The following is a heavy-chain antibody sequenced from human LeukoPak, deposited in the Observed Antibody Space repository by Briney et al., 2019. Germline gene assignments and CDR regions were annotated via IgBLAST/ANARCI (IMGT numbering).Heavy chain of an antibody. V-gene: IGHV3-11*01. CDR3: ARVSESEWSFDL. J-gene: IGHJ2*01. D-gene: IGHD1-14*01. CDR2: ISSRGTTT. CDR1: GFTFRDYY. Sequence: GGSLRLSCLASGFTFRDYYMTWIRQVPGKGLEWISFISSRGTTTDYADSVKGRFTISRDNANSTLFLQMNSLRAEDTAVYYCARVSESEWSFDLWGRGTLVTVSS.